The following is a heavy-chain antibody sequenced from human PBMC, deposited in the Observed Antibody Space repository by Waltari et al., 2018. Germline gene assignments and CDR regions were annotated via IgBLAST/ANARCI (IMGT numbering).Heavy chain of an antibody. V-gene: IGHV4-4*02. J-gene: IGHJ4*02. CDR1: GDSMSSNNF. CDR2: VHRSGRT. Sequence: QLQLQQSGPGLVKPSESLSLTCAVSGDSMSSNNFWGWVRQSPGKGLEWIGQVHRSGRTNYNPSLASRVTISMDTSNNQFSLRMPSPTAADTAMYYCARDRGRGLYLDSWGQGTLVSVSP. D-gene: IGHD2-15*01. CDR3: ARDRGRGLYLDS.